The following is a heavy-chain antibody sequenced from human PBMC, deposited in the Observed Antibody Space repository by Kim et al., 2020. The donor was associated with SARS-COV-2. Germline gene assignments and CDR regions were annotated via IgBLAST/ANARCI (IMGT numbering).Heavy chain of an antibody. Sequence: ASVKVSCKVSGYTLIELSMHWVRQAPGKGLEWMGGFDPEDGETIYAQKFQGRVTMTEDTSTDTAYMELSSLRSEDTAVYYCATTPSLARADWFDPWGQGTLVPAPS. CDR3: ATTPSLARADWFDP. J-gene: IGHJ5*02. CDR1: GYTLIELS. V-gene: IGHV1-24*01. D-gene: IGHD2-15*01. CDR2: FDPEDGET.